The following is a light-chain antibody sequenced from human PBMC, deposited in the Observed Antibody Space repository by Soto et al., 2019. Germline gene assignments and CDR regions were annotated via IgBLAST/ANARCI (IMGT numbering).Light chain of an antibody. J-gene: IGKJ5*01. CDR1: QSVSSSC. CDR3: QQYGSSPPIT. V-gene: IGKV3-20*01. Sequence: EIVLTQSPGTLSLSPGERATLSCRASQSVSSSCLAWYQQKPDQAPRLLIYGASSRATGIPDRFSGSGSGTDFTLTISRLEPEDFAVYYCQQYGSSPPITFGQGTRLEIK. CDR2: GAS.